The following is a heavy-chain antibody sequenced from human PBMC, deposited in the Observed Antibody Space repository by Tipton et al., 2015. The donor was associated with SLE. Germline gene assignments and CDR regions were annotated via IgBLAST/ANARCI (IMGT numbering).Heavy chain of an antibody. J-gene: IGHJ5*02. CDR3: ARNGRGYCDNSGCSEYHWFDP. CDR1: GGAISSHY. CDR2: IYYRGDT. V-gene: IGHV4-59*11. Sequence: TLSLTCTVSGGAISSHYWSLFRQPPGKGLEWVGYIYYRGDTKYNPSLNSRVTISLDTSRTQFSLKLSSVTAADTAVYYCARNGRGYCDNSGCSEYHWFDPWGRGTLVTVSS. D-gene: IGHD2-15*01.